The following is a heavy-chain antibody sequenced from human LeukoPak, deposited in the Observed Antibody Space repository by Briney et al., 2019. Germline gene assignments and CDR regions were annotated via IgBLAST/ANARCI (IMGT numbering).Heavy chain of an antibody. CDR1: GFTFSSYW. Sequence: QPGGSLRLSCAASGFTFSSYWMHWVRHAPGKGLVWVSRINSDGSSTNYADSVKGRFTISRDNAKNTLYLQMNSLRAEDTAVYYCASGKYGARGYFDYWGQGTLVTVSS. V-gene: IGHV3-74*01. J-gene: IGHJ4*02. CDR3: ASGKYGARGYFDY. CDR2: INSDGSST. D-gene: IGHD4-17*01.